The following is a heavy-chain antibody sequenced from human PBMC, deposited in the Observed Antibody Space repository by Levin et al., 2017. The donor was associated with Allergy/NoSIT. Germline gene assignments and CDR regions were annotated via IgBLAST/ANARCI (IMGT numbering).Heavy chain of an antibody. CDR2: IDPSDSYT. CDR3: ARQMRGDCSGGSCLGDAFDI. CDR1: GYSFTSYW. J-gene: IGHJ3*02. V-gene: IGHV5-10-1*01. Sequence: PGESLKISCKGSGYSFTSYWISWVRQMPGKGLEWMGRIDPSDSYTNYSPSFQGHVTISADKSISTAYLQWSSLKASDTAMYYCARQMRGDCSGGSCLGDAFDIWGQGTMVTVSS. D-gene: IGHD2-15*01.